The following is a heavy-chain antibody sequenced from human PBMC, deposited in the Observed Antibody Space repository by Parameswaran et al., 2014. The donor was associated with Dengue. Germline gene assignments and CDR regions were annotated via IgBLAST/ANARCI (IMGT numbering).Heavy chain of an antibody. J-gene: IGHJ6*03. CDR3: TTDRSARYYYYMDV. Sequence: VRQAPGKGLEWVGRIKSKTDGGTTDYAAPVKGRFTISRDDSKNTLYLQMNSLKTEDTAVYYCTTDRSARYYYYMDVWGKGTTVTVSS. D-gene: IGHD3-10*01. CDR2: IKSKTDGGTT. V-gene: IGHV3-15*01.